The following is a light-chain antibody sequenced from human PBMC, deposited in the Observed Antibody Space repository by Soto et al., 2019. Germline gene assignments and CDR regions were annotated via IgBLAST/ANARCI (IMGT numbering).Light chain of an antibody. J-gene: IGLJ3*02. CDR2: DVS. Sequence: QSALTQPASVSGSPGQSITISCTGTSSDVGGYNYVSWYQQHPGKAPKLMIYDVSNRPSGVSNRFSGSKSGNTASLTISGLQAEDVADYYCSSYTSSSWVFGGGTKVTVL. CDR1: SSDVGGYNY. CDR3: SSYTSSSWV. V-gene: IGLV2-14*01.